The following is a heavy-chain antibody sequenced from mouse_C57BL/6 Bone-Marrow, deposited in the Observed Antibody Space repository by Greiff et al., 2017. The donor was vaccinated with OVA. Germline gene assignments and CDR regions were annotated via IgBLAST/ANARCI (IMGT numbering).Heavy chain of an antibody. J-gene: IGHJ3*01. V-gene: IGHV1-82*01. CDR1: GYAFSSSW. CDR3: ARHYYVPWFAY. D-gene: IGHD2-1*01. CDR2: IYPGDGDT. Sequence: VQLQQSGPELVKPGASVKISCKASGYAFSSSWMNWVKQRPGKGLEWIGRIYPGDGDTNYNGKFKGKATFTADTSSNTAYMQLSSLTTEDSAIYYCARHYYVPWFAYWGQGTLVTVSA.